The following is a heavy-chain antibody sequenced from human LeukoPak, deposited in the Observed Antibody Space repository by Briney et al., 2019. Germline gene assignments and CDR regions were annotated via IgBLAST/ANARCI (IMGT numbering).Heavy chain of an antibody. J-gene: IGHJ3*02. V-gene: IGHV1-18*01. CDR1: GYTFTSYG. CDR2: IGAYNGNT. D-gene: IGHD3-10*01. CDR3: ASSIGYQLPDDRSYYYGLGRENAFDI. Sequence: ASVKVSCTASGYTFTSYGISWVRQAPGQGLEWMGWIGAYNGNTNYAQKLQGRVTMTTDTSASTAYMELRSQRSDDTAVYYCASSIGYQLPDDRSYYYGLGRENAFDIWGQGTMVTVSS.